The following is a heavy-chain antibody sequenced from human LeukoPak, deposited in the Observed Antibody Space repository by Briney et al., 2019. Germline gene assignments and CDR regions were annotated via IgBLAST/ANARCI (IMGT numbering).Heavy chain of an antibody. CDR2: ISSSSSYT. CDR1: GFSFSNAW. D-gene: IGHD3-10*01. V-gene: IGHV3-11*05. CDR3: ARVVDYNFVY. J-gene: IGHJ4*02. Sequence: GGSLRLSCAASGFSFSNAWMNWVRQAPGKGLEWVSYISSSSSYTDYADSVKGRFTISRDNAKNSLYLQMNSLRAEDTAVYYCARVVDYNFVYWGQGTLVTVSS.